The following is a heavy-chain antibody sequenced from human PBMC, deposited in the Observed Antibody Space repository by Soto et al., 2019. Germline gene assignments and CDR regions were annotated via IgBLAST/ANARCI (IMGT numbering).Heavy chain of an antibody. CDR2: IYYSGST. CDR1: GGSISSGDYY. CDR3: ARDCGSWSGDYNWFDP. V-gene: IGHV4-30-4*01. D-gene: IGHD6-13*01. Sequence: PSETLSLTCTASGGSISSGDYYWSWIRQPPGKGLEWIGYIYYSGSTYYNPSLKSRVTISVDTSKNQFSLKLSSVTAADTAVYYCARDCGSWSGDYNWFDPWGQGTLVTVSS. J-gene: IGHJ5*02.